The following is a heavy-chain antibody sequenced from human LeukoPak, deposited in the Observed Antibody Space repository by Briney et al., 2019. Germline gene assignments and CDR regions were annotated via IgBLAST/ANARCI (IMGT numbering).Heavy chain of an antibody. D-gene: IGHD3-10*01. CDR3: ARGGLPTPLLLWFGELGY. V-gene: IGHV4-61*01. Sequence: PSETLSLTCTVSGGSISSSSYYWSWIRQPPGKGLEWIGYIYYSGSTNYNPSLKSRVTISVDTSKNQFSLKLSSVTAADTAVYYCARGGLPTPLLLWFGELGYWGQGTLVTVSS. J-gene: IGHJ4*02. CDR2: IYYSGST. CDR1: GGSISSSSYY.